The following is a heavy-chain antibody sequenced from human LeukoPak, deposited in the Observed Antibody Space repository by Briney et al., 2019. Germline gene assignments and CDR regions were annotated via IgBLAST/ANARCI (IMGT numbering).Heavy chain of an antibody. V-gene: IGHV1-18*01. J-gene: IGHJ4*02. CDR2: ISAYNGNT. CDR3: AREGGYSNAYAFDY. CDR1: GYTFTSYG. D-gene: IGHD5-18*01. Sequence: ASVKVSCKASGYTFTSYGISWVRQAPGQGLEWMGWISAYNGNTKYAQKAQGRVTMTTDTSTSTAYMELRSLRSDDTAVYYCAREGGYSNAYAFDYWGQGTLVTVSS.